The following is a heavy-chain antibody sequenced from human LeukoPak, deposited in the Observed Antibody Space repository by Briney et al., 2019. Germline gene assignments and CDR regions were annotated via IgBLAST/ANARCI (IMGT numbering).Heavy chain of an antibody. CDR2: INAGNGNT. V-gene: IGHV1-3*01. Sequence: GASVKVSCKASGYTFTSYAMHWVRRAPGQRLEWIGWINAGNGNTKYSQKFQGRVTITRDTSASTAYMELSSLRSEDTAVYYCARDMVRGVIIRYGYWGQGTLVTVSS. D-gene: IGHD3-10*01. CDR3: ARDMVRGVIIRYGY. CDR1: GYTFTSYA. J-gene: IGHJ4*02.